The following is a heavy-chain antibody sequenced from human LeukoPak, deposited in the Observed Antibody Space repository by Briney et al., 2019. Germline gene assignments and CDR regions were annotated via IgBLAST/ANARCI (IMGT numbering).Heavy chain of an antibody. CDR1: GGSFSGYY. Sequence: PSETLSLTCAVYGGSFSGYYWSWIRQPPGKGLEWIGEINHSGSTNYNPSLKSRVTISVDTSKNQFSLKLSSVTAADTAVYYCARSSRLWGLGADWGQGTLVTVSS. V-gene: IGHV4-34*01. D-gene: IGHD3-3*01. CDR3: ARSSRLWGLGAD. CDR2: INHSGST. J-gene: IGHJ4*02.